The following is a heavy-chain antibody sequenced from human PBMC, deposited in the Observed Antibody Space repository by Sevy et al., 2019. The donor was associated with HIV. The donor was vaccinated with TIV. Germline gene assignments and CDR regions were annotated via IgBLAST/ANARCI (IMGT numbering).Heavy chain of an antibody. J-gene: IGHJ4*02. V-gene: IGHV3-15*01. Sequence: GGSLRLSCAASGFTFTNAWMSWVRQAPGKGLEWVGRLRSKSDGTTTDYAAPVKGRFTISRDDSKNTVYLQMRGLEIEDTAVYYCITRPNYDSSGYYYPKFDHWGQGTLVTVSS. CDR2: LRSKSDGTTT. CDR1: GFTFTNAW. D-gene: IGHD3-22*01. CDR3: ITRPNYDSSGYYYPKFDH.